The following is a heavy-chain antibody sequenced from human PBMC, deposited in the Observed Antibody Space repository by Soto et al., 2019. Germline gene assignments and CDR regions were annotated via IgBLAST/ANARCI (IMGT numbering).Heavy chain of an antibody. Sequence: SETLSLTCTVSGGSVSSGSYYWSWIRQPPGKGLEWIGYIYYSGSTNYNPSLKSRVTISVDTSKNQFSLKLSSVTAADTAVYYCASKASGGFDYWGQGTLVTVSS. CDR1: GGSVSSGSYY. D-gene: IGHD2-15*01. J-gene: IGHJ4*02. V-gene: IGHV4-61*01. CDR2: IYYSGST. CDR3: ASKASGGFDY.